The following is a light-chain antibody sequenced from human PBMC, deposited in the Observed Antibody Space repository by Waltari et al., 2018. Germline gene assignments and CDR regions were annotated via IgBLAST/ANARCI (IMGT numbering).Light chain of an antibody. Sequence: EIVLTQSPGTLSLSPGARATLPCRASQRVTSTYLAWYQQKPGQAPRLLIYGASSRATGIPDRFSGSGSGTDFTLTISRLEPEDFAVYYCQQYGSSPTFGQGTKVEIK. CDR1: QRVTSTY. V-gene: IGKV3-20*01. J-gene: IGKJ1*01. CDR2: GAS. CDR3: QQYGSSPT.